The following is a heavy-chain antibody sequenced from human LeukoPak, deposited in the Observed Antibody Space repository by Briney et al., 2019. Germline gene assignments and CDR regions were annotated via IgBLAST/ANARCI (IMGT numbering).Heavy chain of an antibody. CDR3: ARGESYCNGGSCYYNWFDP. CDR1: GYTFTSYG. D-gene: IGHD2-15*01. CDR2: ISAYNGNT. Sequence: ASVKVSCKASGYTFTSYGISWVRQAPGQGLEWMGWISAYNGNTNYAQKLQGRVTMTTDTSTSTAYMELRSLRSDDTAVYYCARGESYCNGGSCYYNWFDPWGQGTLVTVSS. J-gene: IGHJ5*02. V-gene: IGHV1-18*01.